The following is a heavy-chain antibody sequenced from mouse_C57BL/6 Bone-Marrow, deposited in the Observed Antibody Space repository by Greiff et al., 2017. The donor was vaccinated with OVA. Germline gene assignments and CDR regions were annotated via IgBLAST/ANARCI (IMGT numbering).Heavy chain of an antibody. V-gene: IGHV1-78*01. CDR1: GYTFTDHT. Sequence: VQLVESDAELVKPGASVKISCKVSGYTFTDHTIHWMKQRPEQGLEWIGYFYPRDGSTNYSEKFKVKATLTADKSSSTDYMQLNSLTSEDSAVYFCARNYYGPWFVYWGHGTLVTVSA. J-gene: IGHJ3*01. CDR3: ARNYYGPWFVY. CDR2: FYPRDGST. D-gene: IGHD1-1*01.